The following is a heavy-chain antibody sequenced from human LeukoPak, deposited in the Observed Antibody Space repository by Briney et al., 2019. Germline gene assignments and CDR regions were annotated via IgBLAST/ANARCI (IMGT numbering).Heavy chain of an antibody. CDR1: GDSVSSNSAA. J-gene: IGHJ4*02. Sequence: RSQTLSLTCAISGDSVSSNSAAWHWIRQSPSRGLEWLGRTYYRSKWYTYYAVSVKSRISINRDTSKNQISLQLNSVTPEDTAVYYCARSTGPIDYWGQGTLVTVSS. V-gene: IGHV6-1*01. CDR3: ARSTGPIDY. D-gene: IGHD1-1*01. CDR2: TYYRSKWYT.